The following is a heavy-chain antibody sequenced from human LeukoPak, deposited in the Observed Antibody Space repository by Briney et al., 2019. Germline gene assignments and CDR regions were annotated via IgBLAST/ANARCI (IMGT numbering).Heavy chain of an antibody. J-gene: IGHJ4*02. CDR3: ARDPSLIVEATISFFDY. CDR2: INTYNGNT. CDR1: GYTFTSYG. D-gene: IGHD1-26*01. V-gene: IGHV1-18*01. Sequence: GASVKVSCKASGYTFTSYGISWVRQAPGQGLEWMGWINTYNGNTNYAQKLQGRVTMTTDTSTSTAYMDLRSLRSDDTAVYYCARDPSLIVEATISFFDYWGQGTLVTVSS.